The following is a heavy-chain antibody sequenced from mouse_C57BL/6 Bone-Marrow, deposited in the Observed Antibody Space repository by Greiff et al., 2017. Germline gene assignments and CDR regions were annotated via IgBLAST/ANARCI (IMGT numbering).Heavy chain of an antibody. CDR3: ARAWGAY. Sequence: VQLHQPGAELVMPGASVKLSCKASGYTFTSYWMHWVKQRPGQGLEWIGEIDPSDSYTNYNQKFKGKSTLTVDKSSSTAYMQLSSLTSEDSAVYYCARAWGAYWGQGTLVTVSA. V-gene: IGHV1-69*01. CDR1: GYTFTSYW. J-gene: IGHJ3*01. CDR2: IDPSDSYT.